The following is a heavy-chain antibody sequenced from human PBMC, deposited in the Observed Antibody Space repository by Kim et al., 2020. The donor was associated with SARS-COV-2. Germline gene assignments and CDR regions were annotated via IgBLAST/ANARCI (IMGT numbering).Heavy chain of an antibody. J-gene: IGHJ5*02. CDR3: ARLAYVAAAGMPWFDP. CDR1: GGSISSSSYY. V-gene: IGHV4-39*01. D-gene: IGHD6-13*01. CDR2: IYYSGST. Sequence: SETLSLTCTVSGGSISSSSYYWGWIRQPPGKGLEWIGSIYYSGSTYYNPSLKSRVTISVDTSKNQFSLKLSSVTAADTAVYYCARLAYVAAAGMPWFDPWGQGTLVTVSS.